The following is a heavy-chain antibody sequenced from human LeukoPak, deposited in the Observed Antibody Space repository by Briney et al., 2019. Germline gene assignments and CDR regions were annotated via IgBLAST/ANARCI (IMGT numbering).Heavy chain of an antibody. CDR3: AKELNMITFAPFDY. Sequence: GGSLRLSCAASGFTFSSYGMHWVRQAAGKGLEWVAFIRYDGSNKYYADSVKGRFTISRDNSKNTLYLQMNSLRAEDTAVYYCAKELNMITFAPFDYWGQGTLVTV. CDR2: IRYDGSNK. J-gene: IGHJ4*02. V-gene: IGHV3-30*02. CDR1: GFTFSSYG. D-gene: IGHD3-16*01.